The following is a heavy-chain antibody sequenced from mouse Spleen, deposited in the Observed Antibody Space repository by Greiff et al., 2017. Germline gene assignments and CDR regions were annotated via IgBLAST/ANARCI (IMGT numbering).Heavy chain of an antibody. CDR2: ISSGGGNT. CDR3: ARHVLAGTPFAY. V-gene: IGHV5-9-3*01. J-gene: IGHJ3*01. D-gene: IGHD4-1*01. CDR1: GFTFSGYA. Sequence: EVQGVESGGGLVKLGGSLKLSCAASGFTFSGYAMSWVRQTPEKRLEWVATISSGGGNTYYPDSVKGRFTISRDNAKNTLYLQMSSLKSEDTAMYYCARHVLAGTPFAYWGQGTLVTVSA.